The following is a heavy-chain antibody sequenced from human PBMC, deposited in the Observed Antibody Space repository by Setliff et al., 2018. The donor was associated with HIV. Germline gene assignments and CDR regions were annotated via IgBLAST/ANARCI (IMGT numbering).Heavy chain of an antibody. CDR2: IDWDDDE. D-gene: IGHD5-12*01. Sequence: SGPMLVNPTQTLTLTCTFSGFSLTTSGMRVSWIRQPPGKALEWLARIDWDDDEFYNTSLKTRLTISKDTSKNQVVLTMTNMDPVDTATYYCARMRSDASGLFDYWGQGTLVTVSS. CDR1: GFSLTTSGMR. J-gene: IGHJ4*02. CDR3: ARMRSDASGLFDY. V-gene: IGHV2-70*04.